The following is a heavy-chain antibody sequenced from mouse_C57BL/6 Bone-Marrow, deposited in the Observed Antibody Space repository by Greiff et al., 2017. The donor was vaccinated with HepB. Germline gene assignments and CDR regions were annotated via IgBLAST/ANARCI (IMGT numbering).Heavy chain of an antibody. J-gene: IGHJ4*01. CDR1: GFTFSDYG. CDR3: ARVCTDGYLYYYAMDY. V-gene: IGHV5-17*01. D-gene: IGHD2-3*01. CDR2: ISSGSSTI. Sequence: EVHLVESGGGLVKPGGSLKLSCAASGFTFSDYGMHWVRQAPEKGLEWVAYISSGSSTIYYADTVKGRFTISRDNAKNTLFLQMTSLRSEDTAMYYCARVCTDGYLYYYAMDYWGQGTSVTVSS.